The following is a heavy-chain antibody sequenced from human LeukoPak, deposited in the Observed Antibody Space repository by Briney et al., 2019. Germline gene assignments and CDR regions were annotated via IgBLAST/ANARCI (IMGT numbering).Heavy chain of an antibody. Sequence: GGSLRLSCAASGFTFSNAWMSWVRQAPGKGLEWVGRIKSKTDGGTTDYAAPVKGRFTISRDDSKNTLYLQMNSLKTEDTAVYYCTTDEFSYYYDSSGYPRWGQGTLVTVSS. CDR1: GFTFSNAW. V-gene: IGHV3-15*01. J-gene: IGHJ4*02. CDR3: TTDEFSYYYDSSGYPR. D-gene: IGHD3-22*01. CDR2: IKSKTDGGTT.